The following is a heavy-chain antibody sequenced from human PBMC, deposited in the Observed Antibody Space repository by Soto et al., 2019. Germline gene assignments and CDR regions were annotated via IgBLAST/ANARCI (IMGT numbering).Heavy chain of an antibody. CDR1: GFNFSTYW. D-gene: IGHD1-26*01. CDR3: TRDGGGRYYGGFDN. CDR2: INSDGTIT. V-gene: IGHV3-74*01. J-gene: IGHJ4*02. Sequence: GGSMRLSCTTSGFNFSTYWVHWVRQAPGNGVVWVSRINSDGTITDYADSVKGRFTISRDNAKKTLYLEMNSLRADDTAIYYCTRDGGGRYYGGFDNWGQGTLVTVSS.